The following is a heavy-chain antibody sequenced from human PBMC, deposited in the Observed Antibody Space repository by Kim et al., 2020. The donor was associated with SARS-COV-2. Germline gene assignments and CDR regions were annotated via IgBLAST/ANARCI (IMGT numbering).Heavy chain of an antibody. D-gene: IGHD3-22*01. J-gene: IGHJ5*02. CDR3: ARDASSVFHGRWFDP. Sequence: PSLKSRVTISVDTSKNQFSLKLSSVTAADTAVYYCARDASSVFHGRWFDPWGQGTLVTVSS. V-gene: IGHV4-31*02.